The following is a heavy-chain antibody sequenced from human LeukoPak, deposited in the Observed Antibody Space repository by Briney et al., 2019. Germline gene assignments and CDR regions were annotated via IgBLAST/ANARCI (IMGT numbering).Heavy chain of an antibody. CDR3: ARGGVVVTATLGPYYFDY. CDR1: GVSISSYY. J-gene: IGHJ4*02. V-gene: IGHV4-59*01. Sequence: PSETLSLTCTVSGVSISSYYWSWIRQPPGKGLEWIGYIYYSGSTNYNPSLKSRVTISVDTSKNQFSLKLSSVTAADTAVYYCARGGVVVTATLGPYYFDYWGQGTLVTVSS. CDR2: IYYSGST. D-gene: IGHD2-21*02.